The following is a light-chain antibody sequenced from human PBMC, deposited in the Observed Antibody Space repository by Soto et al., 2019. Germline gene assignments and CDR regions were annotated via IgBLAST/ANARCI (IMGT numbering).Light chain of an antibody. CDR3: SSYTSSSTRV. J-gene: IGLJ3*02. Sequence: QSALTQPASVSGSPGQSITISCPGTSSDVGGYNYVSWYQQHPGKAPQLMIYEVSNRPSGVSNRFSGSNSGNTASLTISGLQAEDEADYYCSSYTSSSTRVFGGGTKLTVL. CDR1: SSDVGGYNY. V-gene: IGLV2-14*01. CDR2: EVS.